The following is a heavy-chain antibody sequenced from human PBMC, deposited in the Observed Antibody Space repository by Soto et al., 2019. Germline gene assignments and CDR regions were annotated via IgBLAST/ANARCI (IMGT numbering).Heavy chain of an antibody. CDR3: ARGAPLVVPAARSHYYYMDV. J-gene: IGHJ6*03. CDR2: INADNGNT. CDR1: GYTFTSYA. Sequence: ASVKASCKASGYTFTSYAMHWVRQATGQRLEWMGWINADNGNTKYAQKFQGRVTMTRDTSTSTAYMELSSLRSEDTAVYYCARGAPLVVPAARSHYYYMDVWGKGTTVTVSS. D-gene: IGHD2-2*01. V-gene: IGHV1-3*01.